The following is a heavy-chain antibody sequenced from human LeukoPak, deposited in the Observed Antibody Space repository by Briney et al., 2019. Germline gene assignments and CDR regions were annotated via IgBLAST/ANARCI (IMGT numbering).Heavy chain of an antibody. CDR2: IIPILGIA. V-gene: IGHV1-69*04. Sequence: GASVKVSCKASGGTFSSYAISWVRQAPGQGLGWMGRIIPILGIANYAQKFQGRVTITADKSTSTAYMELSSLRSEDTAVYYCARSALGSPLTTPKFDYLGQGTLVTVSS. D-gene: IGHD1-14*01. J-gene: IGHJ4*02. CDR1: GGTFSSYA. CDR3: ARSALGSPLTTPKFDY.